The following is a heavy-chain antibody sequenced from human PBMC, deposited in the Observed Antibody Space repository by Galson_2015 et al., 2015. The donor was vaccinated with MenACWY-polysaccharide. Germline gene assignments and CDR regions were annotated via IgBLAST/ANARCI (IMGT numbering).Heavy chain of an antibody. Sequence: SLRLSCAASGFTFNNYWMSWVRQAPGKEPEWVANIRQDGSEMYYVDSVKGRLNISIDNAKNSLNMQMHSLRPEDTAVCHCARDSYGDYAFDYWGQGTLVTVSS. J-gene: IGHJ4*02. V-gene: IGHV3-7*01. CDR3: ARDSYGDYAFDY. CDR2: IRQDGSEM. CDR1: GFTFNNYW. D-gene: IGHD4-17*01.